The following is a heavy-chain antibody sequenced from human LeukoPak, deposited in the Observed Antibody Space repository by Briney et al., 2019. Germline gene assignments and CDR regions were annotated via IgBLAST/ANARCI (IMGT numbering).Heavy chain of an antibody. Sequence: KTSETLSLTCKVSGGSMTNYYWTWIRQPPGKGLEWIGYIYYSGSTNYNPSLKSRVAISVDMSQNQFSLHLSSVTAADTAIYYCARPREQWLGNDAFDIWGQGTVITVSS. CDR3: ARPREQWLGNDAFDI. D-gene: IGHD6-19*01. CDR2: IYYSGST. CDR1: GGSMTNYY. V-gene: IGHV4-59*08. J-gene: IGHJ3*02.